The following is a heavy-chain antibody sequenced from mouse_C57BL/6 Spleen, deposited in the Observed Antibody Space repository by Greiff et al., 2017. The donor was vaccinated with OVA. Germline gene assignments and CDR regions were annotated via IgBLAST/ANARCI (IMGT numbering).Heavy chain of an antibody. V-gene: IGHV3-1*01. Sequence: VQLKESGPGMVKPSQSLSLTCTVTGYSITSGYDWHWIRHFPGNKLEWMGYISYSGSTNYNPSLKSRISITHDTSKNHFFLKLNSVTTEDTATYYCARTMVTTWGGFAYWGQGTLVTVSA. J-gene: IGHJ3*01. D-gene: IGHD2-2*01. CDR3: ARTMVTTWGGFAY. CDR1: GYSITSGYD. CDR2: ISYSGST.